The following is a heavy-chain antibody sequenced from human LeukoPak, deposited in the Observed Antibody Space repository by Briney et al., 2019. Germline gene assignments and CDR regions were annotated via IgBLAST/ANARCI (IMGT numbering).Heavy chain of an antibody. V-gene: IGHV4-34*01. Sequence: SETLSLTCAVYRGSFSGYYWSWIRQPPGKGLEWIGEINHSGSTNYNPSLKSRVTISVDTSKNQFSLKLSSVTAADTAVYYCARGPTGTPGYFDYWGQGTLVTVSS. CDR1: RGSFSGYY. CDR3: ARGPTGTPGYFDY. J-gene: IGHJ4*02. D-gene: IGHD1-1*01. CDR2: INHSGST.